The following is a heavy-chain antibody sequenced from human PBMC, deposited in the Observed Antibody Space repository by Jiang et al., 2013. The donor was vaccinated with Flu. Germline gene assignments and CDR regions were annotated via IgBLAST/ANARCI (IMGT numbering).Heavy chain of an antibody. J-gene: IGHJ4*02. Sequence: GSGLVKPSETLSLICTVSRGSISDDTHYWGWVRQSPGKGLEWIGSMSPSGIIYYSPALESRVTLSVDTSKKQFSLRLNNVVAADTAMYFCARDRDIVSRGSFDLWGQGTLVTVAS. D-gene: IGHD3-16*01. CDR2: MSPSGII. V-gene: IGHV4-39*07. CDR3: ARDRDIVSRGSFDL. CDR1: RGSISDDTHY.